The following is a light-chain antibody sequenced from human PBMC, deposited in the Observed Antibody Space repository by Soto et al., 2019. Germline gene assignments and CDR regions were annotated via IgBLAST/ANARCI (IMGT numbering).Light chain of an antibody. J-gene: IGLJ2*01. V-gene: IGLV1-44*01. CDR2: NND. Sequence: QSVLPQPPSASETPGQRVTISCSGGNSNIGGDTVHRYQKLPGTAPQLLIYNNDPQPSGVPDRFSGSTSGTSASLAISGRQSEDEAHYYCATWYASLNAVVFGGGTKLTVL. CDR3: ATWYASLNAVV. CDR1: NSNIGGDT.